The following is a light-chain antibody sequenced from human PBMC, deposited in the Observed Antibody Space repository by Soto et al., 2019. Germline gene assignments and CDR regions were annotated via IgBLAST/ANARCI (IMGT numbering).Light chain of an antibody. CDR2: DVT. CDR1: SSDVGLYKY. V-gene: IGLV2-14*03. CDR3: MSPTTSVTWV. Sequence: QSVLTQPASVSGSPGQSITISCTATSSDVGLYKYVSWYQQHPGKAPKLIIYDVTNRPSGVSSRFSGSKSGNTASLTISGLLPEDEADYYCMSPTTSVTWVFGGGTKVTVL. J-gene: IGLJ3*02.